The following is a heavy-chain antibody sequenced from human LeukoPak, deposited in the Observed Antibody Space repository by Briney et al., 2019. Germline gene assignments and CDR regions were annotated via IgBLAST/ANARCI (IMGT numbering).Heavy chain of an antibody. V-gene: IGHV3-30-3*01. Sequence: PGGSLRLSCAASGFTFSSYAMHWVRQAPGKGLEWVAVVSYDGSNKYYADSVKGRFTISRDNSKNTLYLQMNSLRAEDTAVYYCAKEGEKYYYDPRNWFDPWGQGTLVTVSS. CDR1: GFTFSSYA. D-gene: IGHD3-22*01. J-gene: IGHJ5*02. CDR3: AKEGEKYYYDPRNWFDP. CDR2: VSYDGSNK.